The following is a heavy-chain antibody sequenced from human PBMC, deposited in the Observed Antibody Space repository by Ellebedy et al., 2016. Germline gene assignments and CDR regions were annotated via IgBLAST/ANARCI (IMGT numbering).Heavy chain of an antibody. D-gene: IGHD2-21*01. Sequence: GESLKISCVVSGFTFSSYWMHWVRQAPGKGLVWVSRINGDGSITHYADSVKGRFTISRDNAKNTLYLQMNSLRAEDTAVYYCTRSIHYWGQGTLVTVSS. CDR2: INGDGSIT. J-gene: IGHJ1*01. CDR3: TRSIHY. V-gene: IGHV3-74*01. CDR1: GFTFSSYW.